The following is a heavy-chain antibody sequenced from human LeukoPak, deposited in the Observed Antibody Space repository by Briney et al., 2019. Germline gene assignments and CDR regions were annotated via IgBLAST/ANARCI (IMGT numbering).Heavy chain of an antibody. D-gene: IGHD2-15*01. CDR3: ARVPLVVVVAATLFFDY. CDR2: INTNTGNP. Sequence: ASVKVSCKASGYTFTSYAMNWVRQAPGQGLEWVGWINTNTGNPTYAQGFTGRFVFSLDTSVSTAYLQISSLKAEDTAVYYCARVPLVVVVAATLFFDYWGQGTLVTVSS. J-gene: IGHJ4*02. V-gene: IGHV7-4-1*02. CDR1: GYTFTSYA.